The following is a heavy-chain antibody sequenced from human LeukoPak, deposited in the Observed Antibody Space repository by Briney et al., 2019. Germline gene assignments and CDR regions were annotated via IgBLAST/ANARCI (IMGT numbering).Heavy chain of an antibody. CDR1: GSTFSSYA. CDR2: IIPIFGTA. V-gene: IGHV1-69*05. D-gene: IGHD1-26*01. J-gene: IGHJ3*02. Sequence: ASVKVSCKASGSTFSSYAISWVRQAPGQGLEWIGRIIPIFGTANYAQKFQGRVTITTDESTSTAYMELSSLRSEDTAVYYCARGTKGGIVGATGAFDIWGQGTMVTVSS. CDR3: ARGTKGGIVGATGAFDI.